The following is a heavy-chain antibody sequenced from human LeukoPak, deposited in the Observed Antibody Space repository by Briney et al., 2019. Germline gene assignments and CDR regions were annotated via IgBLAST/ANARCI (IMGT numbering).Heavy chain of an antibody. CDR2: IAPGDSDT. D-gene: IGHD1-26*01. CDR1: GYSFTTHW. CDR3: ARHRSASFTKDFDH. Sequence: GESLKISCKGSGYSFTTHWIAWVRQMPGKGLEWMGIIAPGDSDTRCSPSFQGQVTISADKSISTAYLQWSGLKASDTAMYYCARHRSASFTKDFDHWGQGTLVTVSS. V-gene: IGHV5-51*01. J-gene: IGHJ4*02.